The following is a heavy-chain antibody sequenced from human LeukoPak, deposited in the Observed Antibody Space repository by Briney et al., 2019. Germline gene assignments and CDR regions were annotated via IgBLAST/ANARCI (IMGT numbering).Heavy chain of an antibody. Sequence: TSETLSLTCTVSGGSISSYYWSWIRQPPGKALEWIGHIYYSGSTDYNPSLKGRVTISIDTSKNQFSLKLSSVAAADTAMYYCARGSLERITRYYYYGMDVWGQGTTVTVSS. J-gene: IGHJ6*02. V-gene: IGHV4-59*01. CDR2: IYYSGST. CDR1: GGSISSYY. D-gene: IGHD2/OR15-2a*01. CDR3: ARGSLERITRYYYYGMDV.